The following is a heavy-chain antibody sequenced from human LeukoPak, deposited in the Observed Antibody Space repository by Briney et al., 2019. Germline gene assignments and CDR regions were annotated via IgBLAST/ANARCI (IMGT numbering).Heavy chain of an antibody. CDR2: ISGSGGST. CDR1: GFTFSSYA. Sequence: PGGSLRLSCAASGFTFSSYAINCVRQAPGKGLEWVSVISGSGGSTYYADSVKGRFTISRDNSKNTLYLQMNSLRAEDTAVYYCARKDIEVAGFDYWGQGTLVTVSS. D-gene: IGHD6-19*01. V-gene: IGHV3-23*01. CDR3: ARKDIEVAGFDY. J-gene: IGHJ4*02.